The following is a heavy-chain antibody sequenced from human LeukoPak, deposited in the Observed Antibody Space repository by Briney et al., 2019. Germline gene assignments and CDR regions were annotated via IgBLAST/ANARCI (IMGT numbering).Heavy chain of an antibody. Sequence: SETLSLTCAVYGGSFTDYYWNWIRQSPEKGLEWIGEINHSGNTNYNPSLESRVAISVDTSIKQFSLRLSSVTAADTAVYYCVRVRWLQANGDVWGQGTTVTVSS. CDR1: GGSFTDYY. D-gene: IGHD5-12*01. CDR2: INHSGNT. J-gene: IGHJ6*02. V-gene: IGHV4-34*01. CDR3: VRVRWLQANGDV.